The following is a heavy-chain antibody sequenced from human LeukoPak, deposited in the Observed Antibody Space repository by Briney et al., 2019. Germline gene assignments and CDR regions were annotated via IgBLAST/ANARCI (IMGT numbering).Heavy chain of an antibody. V-gene: IGHV3-30*04. CDR3: ASLWFGELPFDY. D-gene: IGHD3-10*01. CDR2: ISYDGSNK. J-gene: IGHJ4*02. CDR1: GFTFSSYA. Sequence: GGSLRLSCAASGFTFSSYAIHWVRQAPGKGLEWVAVISYDGSNKYYADSVKGRFTISRDNSKNTLYLQMNSLRAEDTAVYYCASLWFGELPFDYWGQGTLVTVSS.